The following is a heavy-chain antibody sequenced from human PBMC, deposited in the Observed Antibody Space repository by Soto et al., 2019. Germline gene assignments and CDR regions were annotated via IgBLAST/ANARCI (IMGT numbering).Heavy chain of an antibody. J-gene: IGHJ4*02. D-gene: IGHD3-10*01. CDR2: IRSQPYGGTA. Sequence: GGSLRLSCTASGFPFGNFLMSWFRQAPGKGMEWVGFIRSQPYGGTAEYAASVRGRFTISRDDSKGIAYLQMNSLQTEDSGVYYCIGSFPFWXQGTLVTVSS. V-gene: IGHV3-49*03. CDR1: GFPFGNFL. CDR3: IGSFPF.